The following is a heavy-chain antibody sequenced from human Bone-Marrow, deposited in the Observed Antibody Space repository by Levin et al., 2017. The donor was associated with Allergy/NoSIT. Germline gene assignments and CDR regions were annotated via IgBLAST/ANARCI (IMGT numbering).Heavy chain of an antibody. CDR2: IKNDGSST. J-gene: IGHJ4*02. CDR3: ATGVTPAVSGGGY. D-gene: IGHD2-2*01. Sequence: RPGGSLRLSCAASGFTFSGHWMHWVRQAPGKGLVWVSRIKNDGSSTSYADSVRGRFTISRDNAKNTLYLQMNSLRVEDTAFYYCATGVTPAVSGGGYWGQGTLVTVSS. V-gene: IGHV3-74*01. CDR1: GFTFSGHW.